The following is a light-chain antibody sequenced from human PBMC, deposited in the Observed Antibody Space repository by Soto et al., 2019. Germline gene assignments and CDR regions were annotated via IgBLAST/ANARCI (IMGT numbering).Light chain of an antibody. Sequence: DIQMTQSPSSLSASVGDRVTITCRASQSISSYLNWYQQKPGKAPKLLIYAASSLVSGVPTRFSRSVTGTVFTLVNSGMQPEDFTTYSCHQSYSTPLTFGPRPKVDIK. J-gene: IGKJ3*01. V-gene: IGKV1-39*01. CDR3: HQSYSTPLT. CDR2: AAS. CDR1: QSISSY.